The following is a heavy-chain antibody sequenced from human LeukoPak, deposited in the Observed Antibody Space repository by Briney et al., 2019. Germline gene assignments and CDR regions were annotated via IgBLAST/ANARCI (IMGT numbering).Heavy chain of an antibody. V-gene: IGHV3-74*01. CDR1: GFTFSIYW. Sequence: GGSLRLSCAASGFTFSIYWMHWVRQAPGKGLVWVSRINSDGSSTSYADSVKGRFTISRDNAKNTLYLQMNSLRAEDTAVYYCATASAARAGFDYWGQGTLVTVSS. J-gene: IGHJ4*02. CDR3: ATASAARAGFDY. CDR2: INSDGSST.